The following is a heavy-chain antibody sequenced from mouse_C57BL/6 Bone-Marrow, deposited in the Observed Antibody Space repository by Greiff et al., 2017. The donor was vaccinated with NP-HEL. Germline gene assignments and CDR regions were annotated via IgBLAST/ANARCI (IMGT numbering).Heavy chain of an antibody. D-gene: IGHD2-1*01. Sequence: EVKLVESGGGLVQPGGSLSLSCAASGFTFTDYYMNWVRQPPGKALEWLGFIRNKANGYTTEYSASVKGRFTISRDNSQSILYLQMNALRAEDRSTYYCARPHLYGNYGGYYYAMDYWGQGTSVTVSS. CDR3: ARPHLYGNYGGYYYAMDY. J-gene: IGHJ4*01. V-gene: IGHV7-3*01. CDR1: GFTFTDYY. CDR2: IRNKANGYTT.